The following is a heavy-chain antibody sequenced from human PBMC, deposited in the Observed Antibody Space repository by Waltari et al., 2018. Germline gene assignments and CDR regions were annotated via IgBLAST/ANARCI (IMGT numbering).Heavy chain of an antibody. CDR2: IYFTGGT. J-gene: IGHJ4*02. Sequence: QLHLQLSGPGLVKPSETLSLTCAVSGTSVTTTNYFWGWIRQAPGKGLEWIGRIYFTGGTANNPSLKSRVTIAIDTSTNQFSLNLRSVTAADTAVYYCARGIWQQLAHFDSWGQGTLVTVSS. V-gene: IGHV4-39*01. D-gene: IGHD6-13*01. CDR1: GTSVTTTNYF. CDR3: ARGIWQQLAHFDS.